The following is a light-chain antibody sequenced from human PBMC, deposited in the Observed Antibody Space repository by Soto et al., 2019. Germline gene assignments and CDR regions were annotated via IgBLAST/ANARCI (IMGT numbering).Light chain of an antibody. J-gene: IGLJ2*01. CDR2: DVS. CDR1: SSDVGGYNY. V-gene: IGLV2-14*01. CDR3: SSYTSSSPLVV. Sequence: QSALTQPASVSGSPGQSITISCTGTSSDVGGYNYVSWYQQHPGKAPKLMIYDVSNRPSGVSNRFSGSKSGNTASLTISGLQAEDEADYSCSSYTSSSPLVVFGGGTKVTVL.